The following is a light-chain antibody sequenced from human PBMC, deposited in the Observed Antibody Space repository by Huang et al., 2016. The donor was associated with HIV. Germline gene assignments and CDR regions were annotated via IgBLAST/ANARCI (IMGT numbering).Light chain of an antibody. CDR2: GAS. J-gene: IGKJ1*01. CDR3: QQYNNWPPWT. CDR1: AGVSNN. Sequence: IVMTQSPATLSVSPGERATLSCRASAGVSNNVAWYQQRPGQTPRLLIHGASTRHTSIPAKFSGRGSGTEFTLTITSLQPEDSAVYYCQQYNNWPPWTFGPGTQVEI. V-gene: IGKV3D-15*01.